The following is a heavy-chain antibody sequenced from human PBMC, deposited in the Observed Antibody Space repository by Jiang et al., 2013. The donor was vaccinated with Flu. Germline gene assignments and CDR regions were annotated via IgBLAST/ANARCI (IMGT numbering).Heavy chain of an antibody. J-gene: IGHJ4*02. CDR1: EYSFTDYY. CDR3: ARDLGRSSNSFGADY. Sequence: GAEVKKPGASVKVSCEASEYSFTDYYVHWVRQAPGQGLEWMGIINPTGDITTYAQKLQGRVTMTRDRFTRTVYMELRSLGSEDTAVYYCARDLGRSSNSFGADYWGQGTLVTVSS. D-gene: IGHD4-11*01. V-gene: IGHV1-46*01. CDR2: INPTGDIT.